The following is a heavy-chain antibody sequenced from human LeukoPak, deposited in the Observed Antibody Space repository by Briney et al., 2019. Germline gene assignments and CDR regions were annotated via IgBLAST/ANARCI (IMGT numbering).Heavy chain of an antibody. V-gene: IGHV1-24*01. J-gene: IGHJ4*02. Sequence: ASVKVSCKVSGYTLTELSMHWVRQAPGKGLEWMGGFDPEDGETIYAQKFQGRVTMTEDTSTDTAYMELSSLRSEDTAVYYCATSYQLLFAYYFDYWGQGTLVTVSS. CDR2: FDPEDGET. CDR1: GYTLTELS. CDR3: ATSYQLLFAYYFDY. D-gene: IGHD2-2*01.